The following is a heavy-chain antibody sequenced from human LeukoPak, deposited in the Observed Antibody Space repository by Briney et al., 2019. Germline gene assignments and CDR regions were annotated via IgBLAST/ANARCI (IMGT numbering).Heavy chain of an antibody. J-gene: IGHJ5*02. V-gene: IGHV4-34*01. CDR1: GGSFSGYY. CDR3: ARDRPRAWRSSSWFDP. Sequence: SETLSLTCAVYGGSFSGYYWSWIRQPPGKGLEWIGEINHSGSTNYNPSLKSRVTISVDTSKNQFSLKLSSVTAADTAVYYCARDRPRAWRSSSWFDPWGQGTLDTVSS. CDR2: INHSGST. D-gene: IGHD6-13*01.